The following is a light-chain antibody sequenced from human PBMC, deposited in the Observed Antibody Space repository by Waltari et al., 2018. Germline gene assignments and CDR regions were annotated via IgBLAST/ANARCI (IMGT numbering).Light chain of an antibody. Sequence: QSVLTQPPSASGTPGQRVTISCSGSSSNIGSNYVYWYQQLPETAPKLLICRNHERPSGVPDRFSGSKSGTSASLAIIGLRSEDEADYYCASWDDSLRGVFGTGTKVTVL. CDR1: SSNIGSNY. V-gene: IGLV1-47*01. J-gene: IGLJ1*01. CDR3: ASWDDSLRGV. CDR2: RNH.